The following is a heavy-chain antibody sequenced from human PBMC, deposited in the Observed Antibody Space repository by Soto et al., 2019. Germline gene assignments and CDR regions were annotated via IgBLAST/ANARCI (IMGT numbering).Heavy chain of an antibody. CDR3: ARDRSASSGYYIDY. CDR2: ISSTSTYI. D-gene: IGHD3-22*01. J-gene: IGHJ4*02. V-gene: IGHV3-21*01. Sequence: LRLSCEVSGFNFRSYSMNWVRQAPGKGLEWVSSISSTSTYIYYADSVKGRFTTSRDNAKNSLFLRMNSLRAEDTAVYYCARDRSASSGYYIDYWGQGTLVTVSS. CDR1: GFNFRSYS.